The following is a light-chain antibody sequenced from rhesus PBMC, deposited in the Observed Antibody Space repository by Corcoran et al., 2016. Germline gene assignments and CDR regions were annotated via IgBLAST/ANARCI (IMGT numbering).Light chain of an antibody. CDR3: QQYYTSPFT. Sequence: DIVMTQSPYSLAVSLGERVTNKCKSSQSLLHSSNNKTYLTWYQQKPGKDPTLPIYLTSTRVSGFPYRCSGRGSWTDFTLTIGVLQAEDVAVYYCQQYYTSPFTFGPVTKLEIK. CDR1: QSLLHSSNNKTY. J-gene: IGKJ3*01. V-gene: IGKV4-1*01. CDR2: LTS.